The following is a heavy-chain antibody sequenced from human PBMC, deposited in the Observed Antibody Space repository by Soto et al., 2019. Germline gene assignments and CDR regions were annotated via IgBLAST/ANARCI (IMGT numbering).Heavy chain of an antibody. V-gene: IGHV3-30*18. CDR2: ISYDGTNK. CDR1: GFTFNRYG. D-gene: IGHD3-3*01. Sequence: QVQLVESGGGVVQPGRSLRLSCAASGFTFNRYGMHWVRQAPGKGLEWVALISYDGTNKYYTDSVKGRFTISRDSSKNTLYLQMSNLRAEDTAVYYCAKDPYTSSEWLLPDYWGKGILVTVSS. J-gene: IGHJ4*02. CDR3: AKDPYTSSEWLLPDY.